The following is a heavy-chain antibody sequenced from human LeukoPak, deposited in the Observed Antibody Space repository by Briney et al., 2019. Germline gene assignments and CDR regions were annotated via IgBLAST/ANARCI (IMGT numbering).Heavy chain of an antibody. Sequence: RGSLRLSCAASGFTFSSYWMHWVRQAPGKGLVWVSRINSDGSSTSYADSVKGRFTISRDSAKNTLYLQMNSLRAEDTAVYYCARDPRAVAGRHYWGQGTLVTVSS. V-gene: IGHV3-74*01. D-gene: IGHD6-19*01. CDR3: ARDPRAVAGRHY. CDR1: GFTFSSYW. J-gene: IGHJ4*02. CDR2: INSDGSST.